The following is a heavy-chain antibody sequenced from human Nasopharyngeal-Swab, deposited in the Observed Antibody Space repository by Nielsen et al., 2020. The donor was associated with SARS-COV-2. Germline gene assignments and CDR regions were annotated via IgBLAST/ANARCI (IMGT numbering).Heavy chain of an antibody. Sequence: GGSLRLSCAASGFTFSSYGINWVRQAPGQGLEWVSFISSSSTYIYYADSVKGRFTISRDNAKNSLYLQMNSLRAEDTAIYYCARELRGSGSYQNWFDPWGQGTLVTVSS. J-gene: IGHJ5*02. CDR1: GFTFSSYG. V-gene: IGHV3-21*01. D-gene: IGHD3-10*01. CDR3: ARELRGSGSYQNWFDP. CDR2: ISSSSTYI.